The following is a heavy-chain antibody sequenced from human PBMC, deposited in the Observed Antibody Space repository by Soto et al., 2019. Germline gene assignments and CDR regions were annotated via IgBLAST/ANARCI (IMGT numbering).Heavy chain of an antibody. CDR1: GGSISSYY. D-gene: IGHD1-26*01. Sequence: SETLSLTCTVSGGSISSYYWTWIRQPPGKGLEWIGYIYYIGRTNYNPSLKSRVTMSIDTSKNQFSLRLNSVTAADTAVYYCAREIVGATGWFDPWGQGTLVTVSS. CDR2: IYYIGRT. CDR3: AREIVGATGWFDP. V-gene: IGHV4-59*01. J-gene: IGHJ5*02.